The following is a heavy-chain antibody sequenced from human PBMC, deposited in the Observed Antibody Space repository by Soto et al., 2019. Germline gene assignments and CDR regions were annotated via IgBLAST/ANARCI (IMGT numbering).Heavy chain of an antibody. CDR2: ISGSGGST. V-gene: IGHV3-23*01. D-gene: IGHD2-2*01. Sequence: GGSLRLSCAASGFTFSSYAMSWVRQAPGKGLEWVSAISGSGGSTYYADSVKGRFTISRDNSKNTLYLQMNSLRAEDTAVYYCAKARFIAKGCSSTSCYPRYGGQGTLVTVSS. CDR1: GFTFSSYA. J-gene: IGHJ4*02. CDR3: AKARFIAKGCSSTSCYPRY.